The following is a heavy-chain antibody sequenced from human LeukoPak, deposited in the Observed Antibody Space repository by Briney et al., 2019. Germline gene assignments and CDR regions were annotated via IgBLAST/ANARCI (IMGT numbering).Heavy chain of an antibody. V-gene: IGHV3-30*02. Sequence: GGSLRLSCAASGFTFSSYGIHWVRQAPDKGLEWVAFIRSDGSDKYYADSVKGRFTISRDNSKNTLYLQMNSLRAEDTAMYYCAKVGVPNYGWGYYYYMDVWGKGTTVKVSS. CDR3: AKVGVPNYGWGYYYYMDV. J-gene: IGHJ6*03. CDR1: GFTFSSYG. CDR2: IRSDGSDK. D-gene: IGHD3-10*01.